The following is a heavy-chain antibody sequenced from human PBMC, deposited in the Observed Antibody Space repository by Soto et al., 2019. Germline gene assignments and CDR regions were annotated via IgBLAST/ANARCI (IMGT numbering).Heavy chain of an antibody. Sequence: GGTLRLSCAASVFTFTSFGMHWVRQAPGKGLEWVAVIWYDERNKYYADSVKGRFTISRDTSKSTLYLQMNSLRVEDTAVYYCARARYDIYAMDVWGQGTTVTVSS. CDR3: ARARYDIYAMDV. J-gene: IGHJ6*02. CDR1: VFTFTSFG. D-gene: IGHD3-3*01. V-gene: IGHV3-33*01. CDR2: IWYDERNK.